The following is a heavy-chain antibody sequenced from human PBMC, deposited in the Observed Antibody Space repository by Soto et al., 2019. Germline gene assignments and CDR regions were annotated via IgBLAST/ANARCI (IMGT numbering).Heavy chain of an antibody. V-gene: IGHV4-61*01. D-gene: IGHD1-26*01. Sequence: QVQLQESGPGLVKPSETLSLTCTVSGGSVRSGSYYWSWIRQSPGKGLEWIGYIYYSGSTKYNPSLKSRVTISVDTSKNQFSLKLSSVTAADTAVYYCARDRFSGYYYYYGMDVWGQGTTVTVSS. CDR1: GGSVRSGSYY. CDR3: ARDRFSGYYYYYGMDV. CDR2: IYYSGST. J-gene: IGHJ6*02.